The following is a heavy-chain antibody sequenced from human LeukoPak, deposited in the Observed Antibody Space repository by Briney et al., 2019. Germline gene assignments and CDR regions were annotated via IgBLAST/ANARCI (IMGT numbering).Heavy chain of an antibody. J-gene: IGHJ3*02. CDR3: ARDNYFIMDEAFDI. CDR2: ISSSSTI. V-gene: IGHV3-69-1*01. CDR1: GFTFDDCG. Sequence: GGSLRLSCAASGFTFDDCGLSWVRQAPGKGLEWVSYISSSSTIYYADSVKGRFTISRDNAKNSLYLQMNSLRAEDTAVYYCARDNYFIMDEAFDIWGQGTMVTVSS. D-gene: IGHD2/OR15-2a*01.